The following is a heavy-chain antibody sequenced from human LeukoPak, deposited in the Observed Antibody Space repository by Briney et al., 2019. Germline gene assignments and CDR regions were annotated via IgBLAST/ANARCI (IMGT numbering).Heavy chain of an antibody. CDR2: IYYSGST. V-gene: IGHV4-39*07. J-gene: IGHJ5*02. Sequence: SETLSLTCIVSGTSVSSSSYSWGWIRQPPGKGLEWIGNIYYSGSTYYNPSLKSRVSLSVDTSKNHFSLKLSSVTAADTAVYYCAREVMRYQLMNWFDPWGQGTLVTVSS. CDR3: AREVMRYQLMNWFDP. CDR1: GTSVSSSSYS. D-gene: IGHD3-16*01.